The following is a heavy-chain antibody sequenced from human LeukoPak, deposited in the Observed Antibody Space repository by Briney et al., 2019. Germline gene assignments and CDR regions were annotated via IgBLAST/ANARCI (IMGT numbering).Heavy chain of an antibody. J-gene: IGHJ5*02. CDR2: INPSGGST. Sequence: ASVKVSCKASGYTFTSYYMHWVRQAPGQGLEWMGIINPSGGSTSYAQKFQSRVTMTRDTSTSTAYMELRSLRSDDTAVYYCARVAMVRGVIMDWFDPWGQGTLVTVSS. V-gene: IGHV1-46*01. CDR3: ARVAMVRGVIMDWFDP. CDR1: GYTFTSYY. D-gene: IGHD3-10*01.